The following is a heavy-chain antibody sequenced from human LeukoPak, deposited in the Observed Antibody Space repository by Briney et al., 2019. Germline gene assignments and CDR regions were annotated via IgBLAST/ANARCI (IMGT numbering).Heavy chain of an antibody. CDR2: IWYDGSNK. Sequence: GGSLRLSCAASGFTFSSYGMHWVRQAPGKGLEWVAVIWYDGSNKYYADSVKGRFTISRDNSKNTLYLQMNSLRAEDTAVYYCASSRGGGRWIQLWYLDYWGQGTLVTVSS. J-gene: IGHJ4*02. D-gene: IGHD5-18*01. V-gene: IGHV3-33*01. CDR1: GFTFSSYG. CDR3: ASSRGGGRWIQLWYLDY.